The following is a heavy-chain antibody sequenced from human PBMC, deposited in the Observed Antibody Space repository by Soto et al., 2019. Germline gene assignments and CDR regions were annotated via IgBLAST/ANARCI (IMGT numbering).Heavy chain of an antibody. D-gene: IGHD6-6*01. CDR3: ARDSSSSFDY. Sequence: PSVKVSCKASGYTFTSYGISWVRQASGQGLEWMIWFSAYNGDTNYAQKLQGRVTMTTDTSTNTAYLKLSTLRSDDTAVYYCARDSSSSFDYWGQGTLVTVSS. CDR1: GYTFTSYG. V-gene: IGHV1-18*01. CDR2: FSAYNGDT. J-gene: IGHJ4*02.